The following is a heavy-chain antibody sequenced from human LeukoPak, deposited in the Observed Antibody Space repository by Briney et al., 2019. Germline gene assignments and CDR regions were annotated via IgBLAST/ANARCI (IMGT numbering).Heavy chain of an antibody. J-gene: IGHJ6*02. D-gene: IGHD2-15*01. CDR1: GYSSTTYW. CDR3: ARLYCSGGSCYSAPDV. Sequence: GESLQISCEISGYSSTTYWIGWVRQMPGKGLEWMGIIHPDDSETRYSPSFQGQVTVSADKSISTAYLQWSSLKASDTAMYYCARLYCSGGSCYSAPDVWGQGTTVTVSS. V-gene: IGHV5-51*01. CDR2: IHPDDSET.